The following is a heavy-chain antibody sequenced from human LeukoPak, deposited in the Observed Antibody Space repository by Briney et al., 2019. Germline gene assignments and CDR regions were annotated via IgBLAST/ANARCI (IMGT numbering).Heavy chain of an antibody. Sequence: GGSLRLSCAASAFTFSNYGMHWVRQAPGKGLEWVAVISYDGSDKYYADSVKGRFTISRDNSKNTLYLQMNSLRAEDTAVYYCAKDTSGGDCPDYWGQGTLVTVSS. CDR1: AFTFSNYG. J-gene: IGHJ4*02. D-gene: IGHD2-21*02. V-gene: IGHV3-30*18. CDR2: ISYDGSDK. CDR3: AKDTSGGDCPDY.